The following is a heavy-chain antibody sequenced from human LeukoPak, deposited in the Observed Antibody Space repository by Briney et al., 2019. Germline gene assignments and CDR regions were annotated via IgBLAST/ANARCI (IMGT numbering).Heavy chain of an antibody. Sequence: SETLSLTCTVSGGSISSYYWSWIRQPPGKGLEWIGYIYYSGSTNYNPSLKSRVTISVDTSKNQLSLKLSSVTAADTAVYYCARSSSSWSDDAFDIWGQGTMVTVSS. D-gene: IGHD6-13*01. V-gene: IGHV4-59*01. J-gene: IGHJ3*02. CDR3: ARSSSSWSDDAFDI. CDR1: GGSISSYY. CDR2: IYYSGST.